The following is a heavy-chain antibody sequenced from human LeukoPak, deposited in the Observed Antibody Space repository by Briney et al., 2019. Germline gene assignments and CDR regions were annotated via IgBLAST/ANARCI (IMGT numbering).Heavy chain of an antibody. CDR2: IWFDGKNT. V-gene: IGHV3-33*08. D-gene: IGHD6-13*01. Sequence: GSLRLSCAASGFTFSSYAMHWVRQAPAKGLEWVAMIWFDGKNTHYVDSVKGRFTISRDNAKNSLYLQMSSLRVEDTAVYYCTRRPYSSSWYYFDYWGQGTLVTVSS. CDR1: GFTFSSYA. CDR3: TRRPYSSSWYYFDY. J-gene: IGHJ4*02.